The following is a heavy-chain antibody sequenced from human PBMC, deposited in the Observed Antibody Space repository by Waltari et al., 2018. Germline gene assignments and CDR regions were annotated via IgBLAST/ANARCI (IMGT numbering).Heavy chain of an antibody. CDR3: ARDTGSAGWFDP. D-gene: IGHD3-10*01. V-gene: IGHV4-61*09. J-gene: IGHJ5*02. CDR1: GGSISRGSYY. CDR2: IYTSGST. Sequence: QVQLQESGPGLVKPSQTLSLTCPVSGGSISRGSYYWSWIRQPAGKGLEWIGYIYTSGSTNYNPSLKSRVTISVDTSKNQFSLKLSSVTAADTAVYYCARDTGSAGWFDPWGQGTLVTVSS.